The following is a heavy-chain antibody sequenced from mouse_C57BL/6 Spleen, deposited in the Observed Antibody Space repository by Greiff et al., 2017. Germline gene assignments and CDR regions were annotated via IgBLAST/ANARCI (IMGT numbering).Heavy chain of an antibody. CDR2: IYPGSGNT. CDR3: ARYSGSSYDY. Sequence: QVQLNESGPELVKPGASVKISCKASGYSFTSYYIHWVKQRPGQGLEWIGWIYPGSGNTKYNEKFKGKATLTADTSSSTAYMQLSSLTSEDSAVYYCARYSGSSYDYWGQGTTLTVSS. CDR1: GYSFTSYY. J-gene: IGHJ2*01. D-gene: IGHD1-1*01. V-gene: IGHV1-66*01.